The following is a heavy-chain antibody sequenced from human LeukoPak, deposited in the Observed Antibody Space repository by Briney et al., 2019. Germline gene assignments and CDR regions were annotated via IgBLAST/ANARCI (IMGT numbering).Heavy chain of an antibody. V-gene: IGHV1-69*04. Sequence: GASVKVSCKASGGTFSSYAISWVRPAPGQGLEWMGRIIPILGIANYAQKFQGRVTITADKSTNTAYMELSSLRSEDTAVYYCARDVIAAAPWFDPWGQGTLVTVSS. J-gene: IGHJ5*02. CDR3: ARDVIAAAPWFDP. CDR2: IIPILGIA. D-gene: IGHD6-13*01. CDR1: GGTFSSYA.